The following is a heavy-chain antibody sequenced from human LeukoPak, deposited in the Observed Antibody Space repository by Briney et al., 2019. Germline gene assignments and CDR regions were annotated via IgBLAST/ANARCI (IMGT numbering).Heavy chain of an antibody. D-gene: IGHD3-22*01. CDR1: GFTFSSYS. Sequence: PGGSLRLSCGASGFTFSSYSMNCVRQAPGKGLECVSSISSSSIYIYYADSVKRLFTISRDNAKNSLYVHMNSLRAQATAVYYCARDKGRYYDSSGSRADNWFDPWGQGPLVTVSS. J-gene: IGHJ5*02. V-gene: IGHV3-21*01. CDR2: ISSSSIYI. CDR3: ARDKGRYYDSSGSRADNWFDP.